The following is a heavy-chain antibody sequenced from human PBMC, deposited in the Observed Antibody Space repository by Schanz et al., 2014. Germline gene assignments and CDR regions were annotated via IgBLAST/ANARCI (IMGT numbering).Heavy chain of an antibody. CDR1: GFSFSSYA. V-gene: IGHV3-9*01. CDR2: IPWNGAAI. D-gene: IGHD3-10*01. CDR3: AKGSRSGSKVMDV. Sequence: VQLVESGGGLIQPGGSLRLSCAASGFSFSSYAMGWVRQARGKGLEWVSNIPWNGAAIGYAGSVRGRFTISRDSAKNSLYLQMNSLRPEDTALYYCAKGSRSGSKVMDVWGKGTTVTVSS. J-gene: IGHJ6*03.